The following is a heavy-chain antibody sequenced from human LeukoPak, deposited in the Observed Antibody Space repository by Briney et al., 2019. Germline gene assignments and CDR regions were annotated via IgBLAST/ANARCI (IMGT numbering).Heavy chain of an antibody. Sequence: ASVKVSCKASGYTFTGYYIHWARQAPGQGLEWLGWLNPHSGGTNYAQKFQGRVTLTSDTSISTAYMELSPLTSDDTAIYYCARGLRIINGLDVWGQGTTVIVSS. D-gene: IGHD2-15*01. CDR3: ARGLRIINGLDV. J-gene: IGHJ6*02. CDR1: GYTFTGYY. V-gene: IGHV1-2*02. CDR2: LNPHSGGT.